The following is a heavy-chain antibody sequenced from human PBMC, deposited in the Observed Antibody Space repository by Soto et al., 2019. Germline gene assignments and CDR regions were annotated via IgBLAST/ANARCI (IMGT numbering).Heavy chain of an antibody. D-gene: IGHD3-10*01. CDR3: ARVTMVRGASYYYYYMDV. CDR1: GGSISSYY. V-gene: IGHV4-59*01. Sequence: SETLSLTCTVSGGSISSYYWSWIRQPPGKGLEWIGYIYYSGSTNYNPSPKSRVTISVDTSKNQFSLKLSSVTAADTAVYYCARVTMVRGASYYYYYMDVWGKGTTVTVSS. CDR2: IYYSGST. J-gene: IGHJ6*03.